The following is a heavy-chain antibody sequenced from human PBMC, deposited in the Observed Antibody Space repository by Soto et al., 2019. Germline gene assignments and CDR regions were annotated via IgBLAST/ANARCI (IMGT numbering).Heavy chain of an antibody. Sequence: ASVKVSCKAPGYTFTSYAMHWVRQAPGQRLEWMGWINAGNGNTKYSQKFQGRVTITRDTSASTAYMELSSLRSEDTAVYYCARDRWDVLRFLEWLPYGMDVWGQGTTVTVSS. V-gene: IGHV1-3*01. CDR1: GYTFTSYA. J-gene: IGHJ6*02. CDR3: ARDRWDVLRFLEWLPYGMDV. D-gene: IGHD3-3*01. CDR2: INAGNGNT.